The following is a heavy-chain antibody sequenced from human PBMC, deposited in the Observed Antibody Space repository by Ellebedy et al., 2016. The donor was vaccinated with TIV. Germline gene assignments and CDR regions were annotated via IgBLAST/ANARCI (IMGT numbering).Heavy chain of an antibody. CDR2: VKQDGTDQ. CDR1: GFTFGNYW. Sequence: GGSLRLSCVASGFTFGNYWINWVRQAPGKALEWVANVKQDGTDQNYVDSVKGRFTISRDNAKKLVYLHMNTLRAEDTAIYYCARGLSDYGDIMLDYWGQGALVTVSS. V-gene: IGHV3-7*03. J-gene: IGHJ4*02. D-gene: IGHD4-17*01. CDR3: ARGLSDYGDIMLDY.